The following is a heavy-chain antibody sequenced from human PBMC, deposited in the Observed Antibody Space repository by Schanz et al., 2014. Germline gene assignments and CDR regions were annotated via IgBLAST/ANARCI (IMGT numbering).Heavy chain of an antibody. Sequence: EAQVVESGGGLVKPGGSLSLSCAASGFTFENYAMNWVRQAPGKGLEWVANINEDESHKYYVDSVKGRFTISRDNPKNSLCLQMNSLRAEDTALYYCARVLGGDEGLDQWGQGTLVTVSS. CDR2: INEDESHK. J-gene: IGHJ4*02. D-gene: IGHD4-17*01. V-gene: IGHV3-7*01. CDR1: GFTFENYA. CDR3: ARVLGGDEGLDQ.